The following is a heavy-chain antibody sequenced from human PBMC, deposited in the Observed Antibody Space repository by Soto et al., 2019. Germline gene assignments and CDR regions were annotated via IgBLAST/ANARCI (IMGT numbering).Heavy chain of an antibody. Sequence: PSETLSLTCVVSGGSFSTYYYNWIRQAPGKGLEWIGEINHSGNNNYSPSLKSRVTMSLDTSKNQFSLKLTSVTAADTAVYYCARGGSNDWQVAFDIWGQGTMVTLSS. V-gene: IGHV4-34*01. CDR3: ARGGSNDWQVAFDI. CDR1: GGSFSTYY. D-gene: IGHD3-9*01. J-gene: IGHJ3*02. CDR2: INHSGNN.